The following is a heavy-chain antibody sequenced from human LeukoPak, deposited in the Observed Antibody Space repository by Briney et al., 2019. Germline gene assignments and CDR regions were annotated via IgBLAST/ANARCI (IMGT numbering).Heavy chain of an antibody. Sequence: GGSLRLSCAASGFTFSSYWMSWVRQAPGKGLEWVANIKQDGSEKYYVDSVKGRFTISRDNSKNTLYLQMNSLRAEDTAVYYCASGGYYDFWSGYQTITSEFDYWGQGTLVTVSS. CDR2: IKQDGSEK. CDR3: ASGGYYDFWSGYQTITSEFDY. J-gene: IGHJ4*02. CDR1: GFTFSSYW. D-gene: IGHD3-3*01. V-gene: IGHV3-7*01.